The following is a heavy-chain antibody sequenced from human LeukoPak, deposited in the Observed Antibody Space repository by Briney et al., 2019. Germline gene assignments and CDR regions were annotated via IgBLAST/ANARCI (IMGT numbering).Heavy chain of an antibody. CDR3: ARNLLWFGGSYYYYGMDV. D-gene: IGHD3-10*01. V-gene: IGHV3-21*01. Sequence: GGSLRLSCAASGFTFSSYAMSWVRQAPGKGLEWVSSISSSSSYIYYADSVKGRFTISRDNAKNSLYLQMNSLRAEDTAVYYCARNLLWFGGSYYYYGMDVWGQGTTVTVSS. CDR1: GFTFSSYA. J-gene: IGHJ6*02. CDR2: ISSSSSYI.